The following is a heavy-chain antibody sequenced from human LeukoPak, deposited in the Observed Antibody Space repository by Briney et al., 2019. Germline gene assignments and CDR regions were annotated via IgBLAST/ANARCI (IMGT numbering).Heavy chain of an antibody. CDR3: ARDEYGVGTSGPDH. J-gene: IGHJ4*02. D-gene: IGHD3-10*01. Sequence: GASAKVSCKASGYTFASFGITWVRQAPGQGLEWMGWINAYNGHTNYAQKLQGRVSMTTDPSTRTAYMELRSLRSDDTAVYYCARDEYGVGTSGPDHWGQGTLVTVSS. V-gene: IGHV1-18*01. CDR2: INAYNGHT. CDR1: GYTFASFG.